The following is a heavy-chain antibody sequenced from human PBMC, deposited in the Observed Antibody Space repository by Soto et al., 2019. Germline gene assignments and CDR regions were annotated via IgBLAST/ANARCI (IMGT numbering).Heavy chain of an antibody. J-gene: IGHJ6*02. CDR2: IIPILGIA. D-gene: IGHD4-17*01. V-gene: IGHV1-69*02. Sequence: QVQLVQSGAEVKKPGSSVKVSCKASGGTFSSYTISWVRQAPGQGLEWMGRIIPILGIANYAQKFQGRVTITADKSTSTAYMALSSLRSEDTAVYYCARVYGDYGDGMDVWDQGTTVTVSS. CDR3: ARVYGDYGDGMDV. CDR1: GGTFSSYT.